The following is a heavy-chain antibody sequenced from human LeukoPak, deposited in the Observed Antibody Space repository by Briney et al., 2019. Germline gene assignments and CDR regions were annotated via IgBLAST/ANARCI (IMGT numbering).Heavy chain of an antibody. CDR2: IRYDGSNK. CDR3: AREGRNSIFGVVNHNLNDYFDY. D-gene: IGHD3-3*01. V-gene: IGHV3-30*02. CDR1: GFTFSSYA. J-gene: IGHJ4*02. Sequence: GGSLRLSCAASGFTFSSYAMHWVRQAPGKGLEWVAFIRYDGSNKYYADSVKGRFTISRDNAKNSLFLQMNSLRAEDTAVYYCAREGRNSIFGVVNHNLNDYFDYWGQGTLVTASS.